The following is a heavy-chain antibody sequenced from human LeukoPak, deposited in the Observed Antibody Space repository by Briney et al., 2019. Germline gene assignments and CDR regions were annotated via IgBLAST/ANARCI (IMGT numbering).Heavy chain of an antibody. Sequence: GGSLRLSCEASGFTFNDYSMNWVRQAPGKGLEWVSYIGTSNSATYYADSVKGRFTISRDNAKNSLYLQMNSLRAEDTAVYYCATEMATISGWGQGTLVTVSS. V-gene: IGHV3-48*04. D-gene: IGHD5-24*01. CDR3: ATEMATISG. CDR1: GFTFNDYS. CDR2: IGTSNSAT. J-gene: IGHJ4*02.